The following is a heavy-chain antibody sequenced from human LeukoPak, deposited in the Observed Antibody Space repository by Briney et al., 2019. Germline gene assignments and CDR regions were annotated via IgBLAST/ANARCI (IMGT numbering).Heavy chain of an antibody. Sequence: GGSLRLSCAASGFTFSSYGMHWVRQAPGKGLEWVAVIWYDESNKYYADSVKGRFTISRDNSKNTLYLQMNSLRAEDTAVYYCARGGGYDSSGYYYSEAFDIWGQGTMVTVSS. D-gene: IGHD3-22*01. V-gene: IGHV3-33*01. CDR1: GFTFSSYG. J-gene: IGHJ3*02. CDR3: ARGGGYDSSGYYYSEAFDI. CDR2: IWYDESNK.